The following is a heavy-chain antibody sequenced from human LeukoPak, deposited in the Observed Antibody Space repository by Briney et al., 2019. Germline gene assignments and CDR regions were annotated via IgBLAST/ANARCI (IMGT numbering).Heavy chain of an antibody. D-gene: IGHD2-21*02. CDR2: ISGTTITSI. J-gene: IGHJ4*02. CDR1: GFTFSHYT. CDR3: ANSGGDSRPHDF. V-gene: IGHV3-48*01. Sequence: GGSLRLSCAASGFTFSHYTMNWVRQAPGKGLEWVSYISGTTITSIYYADSVKGRFTISRDNAKNSLYLQMNSLRAEDTAVYYCANSGGDSRPHDFWGQGTLVTVSS.